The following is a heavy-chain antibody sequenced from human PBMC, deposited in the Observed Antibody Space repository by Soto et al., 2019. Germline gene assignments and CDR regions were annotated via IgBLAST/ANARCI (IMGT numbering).Heavy chain of an antibody. Sequence: QAQLVQSGAEVKKPGASVKVSCKTSGYSFTSYAISWLRQAPGQRLEWMGWISPYNGNTNYAQNLQGRVTMTTDTSTSTASMELRSLRSDDTAVYYCARDGIAASGTMDYYNYYGLDVWGQGTTVTVSS. D-gene: IGHD6-13*01. J-gene: IGHJ6*01. CDR1: GYSFTSYA. CDR3: ARDGIAASGTMDYYNYYGLDV. V-gene: IGHV1-18*01. CDR2: ISPYNGNT.